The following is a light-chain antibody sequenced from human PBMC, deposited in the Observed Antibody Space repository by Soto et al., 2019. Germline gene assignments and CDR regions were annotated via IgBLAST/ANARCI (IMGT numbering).Light chain of an antibody. J-gene: IGKJ4*01. CDR2: AAS. Sequence: EIVLTQCPGTLSLSPVERATLSCMASQSVSSSYLVWHQQKPGQAPRLLIYAASRRATGIPDRFSGSGSGTDFTLTISRLEPEDFAVYYCQQYGSPLTFGGGTKVDNK. CDR3: QQYGSPLT. V-gene: IGKV3-20*01. CDR1: QSVSSSY.